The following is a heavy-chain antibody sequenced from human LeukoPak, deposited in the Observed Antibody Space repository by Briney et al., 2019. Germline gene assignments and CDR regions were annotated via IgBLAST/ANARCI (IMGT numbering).Heavy chain of an antibody. CDR3: ARDRRIAVAGTRYYYYGMDV. D-gene: IGHD6-19*01. Sequence: SETLSLTCTVSGDSVSSGSYYWSWIRQPPGKGLEWIGYIYYSGSTNYNPSLKSRVTISVDTSKNQFSLKLSSVTAADTAVYYCARDRRIAVAGTRYYYYGMDVWGKGTTVTVSS. V-gene: IGHV4-61*01. CDR2: IYYSGST. CDR1: GDSVSSGSYY. J-gene: IGHJ6*04.